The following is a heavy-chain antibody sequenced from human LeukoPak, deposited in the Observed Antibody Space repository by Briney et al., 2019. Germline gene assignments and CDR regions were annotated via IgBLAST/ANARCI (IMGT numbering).Heavy chain of an antibody. D-gene: IGHD3-16*01. V-gene: IGHV1-69*05. CDR3: ARGPWGVSFDY. CDR1: GGTFSSYA. CDR2: IIPIFGTA. J-gene: IGHJ4*02. Sequence: LVKVSCKASGGTFSSYAISSVRQAPGQGLEWMGRIIPIFGTANYAQKFQGRVTITTDESTSTAYMELSSLRSEDTAVYYCARGPWGVSFDYWGQGTLVTVSS.